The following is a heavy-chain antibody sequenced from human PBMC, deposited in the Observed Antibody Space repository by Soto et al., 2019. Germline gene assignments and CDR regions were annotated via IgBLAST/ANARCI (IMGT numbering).Heavy chain of an antibody. CDR2: VSGSGGRT. CDR1: GFTFSNYA. V-gene: IGHV3-23*01. J-gene: IGHJ4*02. D-gene: IGHD3-9*01. CDR3: AKGDYDILTGYPPPFDY. Sequence: GGSLRLSCAASGFTFSNYAMSWVRQAPGKGLEWVSSVSGSGGRTYYADSVKGRFTISRDNSKDTLYLQMSSLRAEDTAVYYCAKGDYDILTGYPPPFDYWGQGTLVTVSS.